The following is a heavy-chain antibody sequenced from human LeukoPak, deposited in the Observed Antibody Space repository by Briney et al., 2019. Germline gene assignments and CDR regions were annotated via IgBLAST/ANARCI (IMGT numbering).Heavy chain of an antibody. D-gene: IGHD2-15*01. J-gene: IGHJ3*02. V-gene: IGHV4-39*02. CDR2: IYYSGST. CDR1: GGSISSSSYY. CDR3: VGDTVLPTGDPDGGFDI. Sequence: SETLSLTCTVSGGSISSSSYYWGWIRQPPGKGLEWIGSIYYSGSTYYNPSLKSRVTISVDTSKNQFSLKLSSVTAADTAVYYCVGDTVLPTGDPDGGFDIWGQGTRVTVSS.